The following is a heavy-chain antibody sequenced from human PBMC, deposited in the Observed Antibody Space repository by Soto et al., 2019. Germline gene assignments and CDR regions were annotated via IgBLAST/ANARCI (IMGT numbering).Heavy chain of an antibody. Sequence: PGGSLRLSCAASGFTFSSYGMHWVRQAPGKGLEWVAVIWYDGSNKYYADSVKGRFTISRDNSKNTLYLQMNSLRAEDTAVYYCARGAGYCSGGSCDWFDPWGQGTLVTVSS. CDR1: GFTFSSYG. CDR2: IWYDGSNK. V-gene: IGHV3-33*01. CDR3: ARGAGYCSGGSCDWFDP. D-gene: IGHD2-15*01. J-gene: IGHJ5*02.